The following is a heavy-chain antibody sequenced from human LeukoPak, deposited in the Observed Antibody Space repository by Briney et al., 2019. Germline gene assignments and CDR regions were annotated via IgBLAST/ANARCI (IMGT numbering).Heavy chain of an antibody. CDR1: GFTFSSYA. D-gene: IGHD2-21*01. J-gene: IGHJ6*02. Sequence: PGGSLRLSCAASGFTFSSYAFHWVRHSPGKGLDWVAFTSYDGVDQYYVDSVKGRFTISRDNPKNTLYLQMNSLKTEDTAVYYCARVWRILAYGQYYGMDVWGQGTTVTVSS. CDR2: TSYDGVDQ. CDR3: ARVWRILAYGQYYGMDV. V-gene: IGHV3-30*04.